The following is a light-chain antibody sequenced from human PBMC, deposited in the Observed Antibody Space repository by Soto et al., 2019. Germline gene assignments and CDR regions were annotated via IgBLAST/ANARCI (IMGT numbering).Light chain of an antibody. J-gene: IGKJ1*01. V-gene: IGKV1-17*01. CDR3: QQDNSYPWT. Sequence: DIQMTQSPSSLAASVADRVTITCRASQGIRNDLVWYQQKPGKAPKLLIYDASRLESGVPSRFSGSGSGTEFTLTITSLQPDDFATYYCQQDNSYPWTFGQGSKVDIK. CDR1: QGIRND. CDR2: DAS.